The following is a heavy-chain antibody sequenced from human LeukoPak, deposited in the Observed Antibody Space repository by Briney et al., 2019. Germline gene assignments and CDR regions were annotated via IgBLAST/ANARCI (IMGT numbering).Heavy chain of an antibody. Sequence: ASVKVSCKASGYTFTGYYMHWVRQAPGQGLEWMGWINPNSGGTNYAQKFQGRVTVTRDTSISTAYMELSRLRSDDTAVYYCASLSLLWFGEYKWGQGTLVTVSS. V-gene: IGHV1-2*02. CDR2: INPNSGGT. CDR1: GYTFTGYY. J-gene: IGHJ4*02. CDR3: ASLSLLWFGEYK. D-gene: IGHD3-10*01.